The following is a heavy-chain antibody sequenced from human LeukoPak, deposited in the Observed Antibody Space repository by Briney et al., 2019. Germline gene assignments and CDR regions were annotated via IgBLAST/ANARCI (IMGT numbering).Heavy chain of an antibody. Sequence: GGSLRLSCAASGFTFSSYWLIWVRQAPGKGREWVANIKQDGSEKYYVDSVKGRFTISRDNAKNSLYLQMNSLRAEDTAVYYCARDSYCGGDCYLNDAFDIWGQGTMATVSS. CDR1: GFTFSSYW. CDR3: ARDSYCGGDCYLNDAFDI. J-gene: IGHJ3*02. V-gene: IGHV3-7*01. CDR2: IKQDGSEK. D-gene: IGHD2-21*01.